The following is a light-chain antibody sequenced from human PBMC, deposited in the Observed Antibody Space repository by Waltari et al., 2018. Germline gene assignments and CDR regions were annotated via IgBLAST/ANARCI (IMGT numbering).Light chain of an antibody. CDR2: AAS. CDR3: QQYYTTPFT. V-gene: IGKV1-9*01. Sequence: IQLTQSPSSLSASVGDRVTITCRASQGISSYLAWYQQKPGKAPKLLIYAASTLQSGVPSRFSGSGSGTDFTLTISSLQAEDVAVYYCQQYYTTPFTFGPGTKVNI. CDR1: QGISSY. J-gene: IGKJ3*01.